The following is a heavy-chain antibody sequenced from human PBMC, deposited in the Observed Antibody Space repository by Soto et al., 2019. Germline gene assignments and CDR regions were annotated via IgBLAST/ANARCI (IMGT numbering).Heavy chain of an antibody. CDR1: GFTFNIYA. J-gene: IGHJ4*02. Sequence: QVPLVESGGGVVQPGGSLRLSCAASGFTFNIYAMHWVRQAPGKGLEWVAVISYDGSNKYYGDSVKGRFTISRDNSKNTLYLQMNSLTAEDTAVYYCARDYLQENPRGLVGWGQGTLVTVSS. CDR3: ARDYLQENPRGLVG. CDR2: ISYDGSNK. V-gene: IGHV3-30-3*01. D-gene: IGHD2-21*01.